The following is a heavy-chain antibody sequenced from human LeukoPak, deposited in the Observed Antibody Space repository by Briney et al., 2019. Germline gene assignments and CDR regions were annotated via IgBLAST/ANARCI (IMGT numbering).Heavy chain of an antibody. CDR2: LDPEDGET. J-gene: IGHJ6*02. Sequence: ASVKVSCKVSGYTLTELSMHWVRQAPGKGLEWMGGLDPEDGETIYAQKFQGRVTMTEDTSTDTAYMELSSLRSEDTAVYYCATAANWGFYYYYYGMDVWGQGTTVTVSS. CDR3: ATAANWGFYYYYYGMDV. V-gene: IGHV1-24*01. CDR1: GYTLTELS. D-gene: IGHD7-27*01.